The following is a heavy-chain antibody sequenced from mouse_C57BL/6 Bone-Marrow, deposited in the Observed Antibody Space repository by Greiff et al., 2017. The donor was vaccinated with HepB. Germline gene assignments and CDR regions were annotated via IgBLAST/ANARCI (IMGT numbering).Heavy chain of an antibody. CDR3: ARDPIYYGNFSMDY. J-gene: IGHJ4*01. V-gene: IGHV5-4*01. CDR2: ISDGGSYT. Sequence: EVKLVESGGGLVKPGGSLKLSCAASGFTFSSYAMSWVRQTPEKRLEWVATISDGGSYTYYPDNVKGRFTISRDNAKNNLYLQMSHLKSEDTAMYYCARDPIYYGNFSMDYWGQGTSVTVSS. CDR1: GFTFSSYA. D-gene: IGHD2-1*01.